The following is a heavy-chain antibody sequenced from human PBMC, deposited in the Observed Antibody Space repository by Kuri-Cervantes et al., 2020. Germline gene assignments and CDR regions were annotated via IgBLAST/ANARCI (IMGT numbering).Heavy chain of an antibody. J-gene: IGHJ4*02. CDR3: AKDEQEWFETWGY. CDR2: ISSSGGYI. V-gene: IGHV3-21*04. CDR1: RFTFSTYN. Sequence: GESLKISCTASRFTFSTYNMNWVRQAPGKGLEWVSSISSSGGYIYYADSVKGRFIISRDSAKNSLFLQMNSLRAEDTAVYYCAKDEQEWFETWGYWGQGTLVTVSS. D-gene: IGHD3-3*01.